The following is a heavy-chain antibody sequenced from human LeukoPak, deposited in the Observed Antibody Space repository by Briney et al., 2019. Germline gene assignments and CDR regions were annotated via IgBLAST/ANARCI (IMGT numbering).Heavy chain of an antibody. CDR1: GFTFSSYW. CDR3: ARDYWRSIDH. J-gene: IGHJ4*02. V-gene: IGHV3-7*01. CDR2: VNEDGSAK. D-gene: IGHD1-1*01. Sequence: GGSLRLSCAASGFTFSSYWMSWVRQAPGKGLESVAIVNEDGSAKYYLDSVKGRFTISRDNARNSLYLEMNSLRAEDTAVYYCARDYWRSIDHWGQGTLVTVSS.